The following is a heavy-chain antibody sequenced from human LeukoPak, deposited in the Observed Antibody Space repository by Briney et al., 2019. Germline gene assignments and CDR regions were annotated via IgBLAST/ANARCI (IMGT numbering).Heavy chain of an antibody. Sequence: SQTLSLTCAISGDIVSSNSAAWNWIRQSPSRGLEWLGRTYYRSKWYYDYAVAVKSRISINPDTSKNQFSLQLSSVAPEDTAVYYCARDPVGGSTIFDYWGQGTLVTVSS. CDR3: ARDPVGGSTIFDY. CDR1: GDIVSSNSAA. D-gene: IGHD1-26*01. CDR2: TYYRSKWYY. J-gene: IGHJ4*02. V-gene: IGHV6-1*01.